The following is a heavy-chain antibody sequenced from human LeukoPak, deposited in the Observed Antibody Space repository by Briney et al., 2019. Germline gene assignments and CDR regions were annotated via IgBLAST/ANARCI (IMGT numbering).Heavy chain of an antibody. V-gene: IGHV4-34*01. D-gene: IGHD3-3*01. CDR2: INHSGST. J-gene: IGHJ5*02. CDR1: GGSFSGYY. Sequence: PSETLSLTCAVYGGSFSGYYWSWIRQPPGKGLEWIGEINHSGSTNYNPSLKSRVTISVDTSKNQFSLKLSSVTAADTAVYYCARFFQAYDFWSAYNWFDPWGQGTLVTVSS. CDR3: ARFFQAYDFWSAYNWFDP.